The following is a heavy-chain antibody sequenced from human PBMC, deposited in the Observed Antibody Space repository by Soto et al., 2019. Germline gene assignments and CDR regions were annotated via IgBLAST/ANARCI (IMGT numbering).Heavy chain of an antibody. V-gene: IGHV4-34*01. CDR3: ARGRGGIAARPPAEYFQH. CDR2: VNHSGST. D-gene: IGHD6-6*01. Sequence: QVQLQQWGAGLLKPSETLSLTCAVYGGSFSGYYWSWIRQPPGKGLEWIGEVNHSGSTNYNPSLTSRVTISVDTSKNQFSLRLSSVTAADTAVYYCARGRGGIAARPPAEYFQHWGQGTLVTVSS. CDR1: GGSFSGYY. J-gene: IGHJ1*01.